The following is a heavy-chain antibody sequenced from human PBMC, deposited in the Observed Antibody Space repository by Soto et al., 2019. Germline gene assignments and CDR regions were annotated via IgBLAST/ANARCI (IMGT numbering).Heavy chain of an antibody. J-gene: IGHJ4*02. Sequence: GGSLRLSCAASGFTFSSYAMSWVRQAPEKGLEWVSTISGSGGSTYYADSVKGRFTISRDNSKNTLYLQMNSLRAEDTAVYYCAKDFPENYDYVWGSPITPFDYWGQGTLVTVSS. CDR3: AKDFPENYDYVWGSPITPFDY. CDR2: ISGSGGST. CDR1: GFTFSSYA. D-gene: IGHD3-16*01. V-gene: IGHV3-23*01.